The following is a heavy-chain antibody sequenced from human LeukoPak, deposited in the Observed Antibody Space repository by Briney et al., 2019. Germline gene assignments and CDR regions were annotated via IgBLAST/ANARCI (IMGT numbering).Heavy chain of an antibody. D-gene: IGHD5-18*01. V-gene: IGHV3-48*03. J-gene: IGHJ4*02. Sequence: GGSLRLSCAASGFTFSSYEMNWVRQAPGKGLEWVSYISSSGITIYYADSVKGRFTISRDNAKNSLYLQMNSLRAEDTAVYYCARDRRYGYYFDYWGQGILVTVSS. CDR2: ISSSGITI. CDR1: GFTFSSYE. CDR3: ARDRRYGYYFDY.